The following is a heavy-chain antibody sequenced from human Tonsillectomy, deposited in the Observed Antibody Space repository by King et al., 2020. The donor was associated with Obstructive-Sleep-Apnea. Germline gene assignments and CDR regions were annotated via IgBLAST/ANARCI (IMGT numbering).Heavy chain of an antibody. V-gene: IGHV4-4*07. D-gene: IGHD6-13*01. CDR1: GGSISSYY. Sequence: VQLQESGPGLVKPSETLSLTCTVSGGSISSYYWSWIRQPAGKGLEWIGRIYTSGSTNYNPSLKSRVTMSVDTSKNQFSLKLSSVTAADTAVYYCARDVIAPRFGYSSSWYAWNWFDPWGQGTLVTVSS. CDR2: IYTSGST. CDR3: ARDVIAPRFGYSSSWYAWNWFDP. J-gene: IGHJ5*02.